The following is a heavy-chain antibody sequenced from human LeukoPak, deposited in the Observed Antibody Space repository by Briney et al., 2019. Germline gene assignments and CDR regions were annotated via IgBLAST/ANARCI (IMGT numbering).Heavy chain of an antibody. CDR1: GFTFSSYA. CDR2: ISQSGDTI. CDR3: ASRPAYYYSSGWDY. Sequence: PGGSLRLSCAASGFTFSSYAMSWFRQAPGKGLECISYISQSGDTIYYADSVKGRFTISRDNAKGSLYLQMNSLRAEDTAVYYCASRPAYYYSSGWDYRGQGTLVTVSS. D-gene: IGHD6-19*01. V-gene: IGHV3-48*04. J-gene: IGHJ4*02.